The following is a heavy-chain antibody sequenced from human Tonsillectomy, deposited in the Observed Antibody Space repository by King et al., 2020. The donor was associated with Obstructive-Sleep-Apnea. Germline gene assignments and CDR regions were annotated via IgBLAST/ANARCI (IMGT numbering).Heavy chain of an antibody. CDR2: IYYSGST. V-gene: IGHV4-31*03. CDR1: GGSISSGGYY. Sequence: VQLQESGPGLVKPSQTLSLTCTVSGGSISSGGYYWRWIRQHPGKGLEWIGYIYYSGSTYYNPSLKSRVTISVDTSKNQFSLKLSSVTAADTAVYYCARDREPYYYDSSGYLGAFDIWGQGTMVTVSS. D-gene: IGHD3-22*01. CDR3: ARDREPYYYDSSGYLGAFDI. J-gene: IGHJ3*02.